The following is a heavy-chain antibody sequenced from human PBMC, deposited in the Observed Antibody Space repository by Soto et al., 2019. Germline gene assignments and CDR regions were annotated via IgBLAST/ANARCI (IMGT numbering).Heavy chain of an antibody. D-gene: IGHD6-19*01. CDR2: ISGSGGST. V-gene: IGHV3-23*01. Sequence: EVQLLESGGGLVQPGGSLRLSCAASGFTFSRCAMSLVRQALGKGLEWVSAISGSGGSTYYADSVKGRFTISRDNPKDTLYLQMNSLSAEDTAVYYCAKDERQWLVKPGFDYWGQGTLVTVSS. J-gene: IGHJ4*02. CDR1: GFTFSRCA. CDR3: AKDERQWLVKPGFDY.